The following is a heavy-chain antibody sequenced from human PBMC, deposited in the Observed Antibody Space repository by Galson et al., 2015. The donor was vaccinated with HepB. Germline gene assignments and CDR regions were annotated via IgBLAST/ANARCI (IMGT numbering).Heavy chain of an antibody. CDR3: ARSGGPSIGMDV. V-gene: IGHV3-11*06. CDR2: ISSSSSYT. CDR1: GFTFSDYY. J-gene: IGHJ6*02. D-gene: IGHD2-15*01. Sequence: SLRLSCAASGFTFSDYYMSWIRQAPGKGLEWVSYISSSSSYTNYADSVKGRFTISRDNAKNSLYLQMNSLRAEDTAVYYCARSGGPSIGMDVWGQGTTVTVSS.